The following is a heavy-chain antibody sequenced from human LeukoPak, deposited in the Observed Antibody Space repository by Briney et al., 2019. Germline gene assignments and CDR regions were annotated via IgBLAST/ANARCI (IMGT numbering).Heavy chain of an antibody. Sequence: GGPLRLSCAASGFTFSSYWMNWARQAPGKGLEWVASINHNGNVNYYVDSVKGRFTISRDNAKNSLYLQMSNLRAEDTAVYFCARGVGLDVWGQGATVTVSS. CDR3: ARGVGLDV. J-gene: IGHJ6*02. CDR1: GFTFSSYW. CDR2: INHNGNVN. D-gene: IGHD3-16*01. V-gene: IGHV3-7*03.